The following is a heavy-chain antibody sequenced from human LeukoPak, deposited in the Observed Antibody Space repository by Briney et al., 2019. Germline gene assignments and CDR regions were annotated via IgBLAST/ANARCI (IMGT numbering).Heavy chain of an antibody. D-gene: IGHD3-22*01. Sequence: ASVKVSCKASGYTFTSYGISWVRQAPGQGLEWMGWISAYNGNTNYAQKLQGRVTMTTDTSTSTAYMELRSLRSDDTAVYYCARQSYYDSSGYPNENGDFDYWGQGTLVTVSS. CDR1: GYTFTSYG. J-gene: IGHJ4*02. CDR3: ARQSYYDSSGYPNENGDFDY. V-gene: IGHV1-18*01. CDR2: ISAYNGNT.